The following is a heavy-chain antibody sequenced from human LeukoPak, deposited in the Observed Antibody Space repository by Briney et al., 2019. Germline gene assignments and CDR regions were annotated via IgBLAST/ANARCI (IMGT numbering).Heavy chain of an antibody. D-gene: IGHD4-17*01. CDR3: AIFYGDYSESAFDI. CDR1: GFTFDDYG. CDR2: ISSSSSYI. J-gene: IGHJ3*02. Sequence: GGSLRLSCAASGFTFDDYGMSWVRQAPGKGLEWVSSISSSSSYIYYADSVKGRFTISRDNAKNSLYLQMNSLRAEDTAVYYCAIFYGDYSESAFDIWGQGTMVTVSS. V-gene: IGHV3-21*01.